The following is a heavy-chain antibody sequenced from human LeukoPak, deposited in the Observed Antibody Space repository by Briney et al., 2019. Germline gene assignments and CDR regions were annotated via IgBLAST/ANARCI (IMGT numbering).Heavy chain of an antibody. D-gene: IGHD3-10*01. Sequence: ASMTVSCMASGYTFTGYYMHWVRHPPGQGLEWMGWINPNIGGTNYAHTIQGRATITRNTPISTAYMALNRLRTKRTAVYYFARALWFGELLSDYWGQGTLVTVSS. V-gene: IGHV1-2*07. J-gene: IGHJ4*02. CDR2: INPNIGGT. CDR3: ARALWFGELLSDY. CDR1: GYTFTGYY.